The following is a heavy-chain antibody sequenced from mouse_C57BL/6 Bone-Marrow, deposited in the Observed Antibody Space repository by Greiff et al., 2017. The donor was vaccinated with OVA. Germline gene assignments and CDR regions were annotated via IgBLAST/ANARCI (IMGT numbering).Heavy chain of an antibody. CDR1: GYAFSSSW. D-gene: IGHD2-4*01. J-gene: IGHJ1*03. CDR3: ARLRPYDYDRPYHWYFDV. V-gene: IGHV1-82*01. CDR2: IYPGDGDT. Sequence: QVQLQQSGPELVKPGASVKISCKASGYAFSSSWMNWVKQRPGKGLEWIGRIYPGDGDTNYNGKFKGKATLTADKSSSTAYMQLSSLTSEDSAVYFCARLRPYDYDRPYHWYFDVWGTGTTVTVSS.